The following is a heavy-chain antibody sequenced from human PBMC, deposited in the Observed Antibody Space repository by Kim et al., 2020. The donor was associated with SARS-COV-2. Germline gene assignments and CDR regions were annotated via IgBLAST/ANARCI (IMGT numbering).Heavy chain of an antibody. CDR2: ISGGSTYK. D-gene: IGHD3-22*01. J-gene: IGHJ4*02. CDR3: ARDGSSGYYPDF. CDR1: GFFISGFY. V-gene: IGHV3-11*05. Sequence: GGSLRLSCAASGFFISGFYMAWIRQAPGKGLEWVSYISGGSTYKNYPHSVKGRFTISRDNAQNSLYLQMDSLRAEDTAVYYCARDGSSGYYPDFWGQGTLVTVSA.